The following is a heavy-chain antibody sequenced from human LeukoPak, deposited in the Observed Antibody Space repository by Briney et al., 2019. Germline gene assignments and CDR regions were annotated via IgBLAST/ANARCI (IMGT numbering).Heavy chain of an antibody. CDR1: GYSFTSYW. Sequence: GESLKISCKGSGYSFTSYWIGWVRQMPGKGLEWMGIIYPGDSDTRYSPSFQGQVTISADKSISTAYLQWSSLKASDTAMYYCAGQYDSSGYYFPYWGQGTLVTVSS. CDR3: AGQYDSSGYYFPY. CDR2: IYPGDSDT. D-gene: IGHD3-22*01. V-gene: IGHV5-51*01. J-gene: IGHJ4*02.